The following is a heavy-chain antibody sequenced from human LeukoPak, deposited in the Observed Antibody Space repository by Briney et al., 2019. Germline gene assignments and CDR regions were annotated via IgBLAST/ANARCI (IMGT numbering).Heavy chain of an antibody. D-gene: IGHD2-15*01. J-gene: IGHJ4*02. V-gene: IGHV4-59*08. CDR1: GGSISSYY. Sequence: SETLSLTCTVSGGSISSYYWSWIRQPPGKGLEWIGYIYYSGSTNYNPSLKSRVTISVDTSKNQFSLKLSSVTAADTAVYYCARRLGYCSGGSCYLNFDYWGQGTLVTVSS. CDR3: ARRLGYCSGGSCYLNFDY. CDR2: IYYSGST.